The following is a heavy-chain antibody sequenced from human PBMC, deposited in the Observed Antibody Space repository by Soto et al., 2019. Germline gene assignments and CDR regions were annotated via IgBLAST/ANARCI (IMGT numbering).Heavy chain of an antibody. CDR1: GFTFSSYS. J-gene: IGHJ3*02. Sequence: GGSLRLSCAASGFTFSSYSMNWVRQAPGKGLEWVSAISGSGGSTYYADSVKGRFTISRDNSKNTLYLQMNSLRAEDTAVYYCAKYITMVRGVIIEAFDIWGQGTMVTVSS. D-gene: IGHD3-10*01. CDR3: AKYITMVRGVIIEAFDI. V-gene: IGHV3-23*01. CDR2: ISGSGGST.